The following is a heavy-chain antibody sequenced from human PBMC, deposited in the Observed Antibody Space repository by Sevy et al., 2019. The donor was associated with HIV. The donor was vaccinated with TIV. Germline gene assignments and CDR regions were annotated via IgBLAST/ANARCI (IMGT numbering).Heavy chain of an antibody. CDR3: ARGRIVVVPTALTWFDP. J-gene: IGHJ5*02. Sequence: GGSLRLSCAASGFTFSSFAMHWVRQAPGKGLEWVSSISSSSSYIYYADSVKGRFTISRDNAKNSLYLQMNSLRAEDTAVYYCARGRIVVVPTALTWFDPWGQGTLVTVSS. V-gene: IGHV3-21*01. CDR1: GFTFSSFA. D-gene: IGHD2-2*01. CDR2: ISSSSSYI.